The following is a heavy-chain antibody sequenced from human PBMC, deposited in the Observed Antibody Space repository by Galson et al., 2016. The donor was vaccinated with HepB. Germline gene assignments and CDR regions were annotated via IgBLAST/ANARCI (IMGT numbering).Heavy chain of an antibody. V-gene: IGHV3-30*18. Sequence: SLRLSCAASGFSFNSYAMHWVRQAPGKGLERVAVTSYDGNKKYYADSVKGRFSISGDNSKNTLFLQMSSLRPEDTAVYYCAKHTYYYGSGSYSGLDYWGQGTLITVSS. CDR3: AKHTYYYGSGSYSGLDY. J-gene: IGHJ4*02. D-gene: IGHD3-10*01. CDR2: TSYDGNKK. CDR1: GFSFNSYA.